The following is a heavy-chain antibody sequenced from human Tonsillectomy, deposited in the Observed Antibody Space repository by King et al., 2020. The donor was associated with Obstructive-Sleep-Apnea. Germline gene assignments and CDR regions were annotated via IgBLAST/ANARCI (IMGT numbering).Heavy chain of an antibody. CDR2: IRSKANSYAT. CDR3: PSTREMRSSIVDY. V-gene: IGHV3-73*01. CDR1: GFTFSGSA. D-gene: IGHD6-13*01. Sequence: VQLVESGGGLVQPGGSLKLSCAASGFTFSGSAMHWVRQASGKGLEWVGRIRSKANSYATAYAASVKGRFTISRDDSKNTAYLQMNSLKTEDTAVYYCPSTREMRSSIVDYWGQGTLVTVSS. J-gene: IGHJ4*02.